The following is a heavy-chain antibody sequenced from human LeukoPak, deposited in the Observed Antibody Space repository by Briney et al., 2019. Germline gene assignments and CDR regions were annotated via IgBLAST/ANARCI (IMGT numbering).Heavy chain of an antibody. Sequence: GESLRLSCAASGFSVSTSYMSWVRQAPGKGLEWVANIKQDGSAKYYVDSVKGRFTVSRDNAKNSLYLQMNSLRAEDSAVYYCARNHYGVYGRGDWFDPWGQGTLVTVSS. CDR2: IKQDGSAK. V-gene: IGHV3-7*01. CDR3: ARNHYGVYGRGDWFDP. D-gene: IGHD4-17*01. J-gene: IGHJ5*02. CDR1: GFSVSTSY.